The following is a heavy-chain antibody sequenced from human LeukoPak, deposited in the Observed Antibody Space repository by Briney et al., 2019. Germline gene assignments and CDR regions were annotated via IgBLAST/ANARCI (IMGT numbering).Heavy chain of an antibody. J-gene: IGHJ5*02. D-gene: IGHD6-13*01. CDR3: AKGAAAGTSRNWFDP. Sequence: PGGSLRLSCAASGFTFSSYAMGWVRQAPGKGLEWVSAISGSGGSTYYADSVKGRFTISRDNSKNTLYLQMNSLRAEDTAVYYCAKGAAAGTSRNWFDPWGQGTLVTVSS. CDR2: ISGSGGST. CDR1: GFTFSSYA. V-gene: IGHV3-23*01.